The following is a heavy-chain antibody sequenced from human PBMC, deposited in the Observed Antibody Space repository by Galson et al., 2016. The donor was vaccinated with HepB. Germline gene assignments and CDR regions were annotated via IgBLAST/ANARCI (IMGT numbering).Heavy chain of an antibody. V-gene: IGHV2-70*01. CDR2: IDWDDDK. Sequence: PALVKPTQTLTLTCTFSGFSLNTTGMCVAWIRQPPGKALEWLALIDWDDDKYYNTSLQTRLTISKDTSENQVVLTMTNMDPVDTATYYCARTDFFSSSDYNWFDPWGQGTLVTVSS. D-gene: IGHD6-6*01. J-gene: IGHJ5*02. CDR1: GFSLNTTGMC. CDR3: ARTDFFSSSDYNWFDP.